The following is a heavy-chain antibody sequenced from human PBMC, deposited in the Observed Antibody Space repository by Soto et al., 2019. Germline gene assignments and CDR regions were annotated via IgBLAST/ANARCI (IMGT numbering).Heavy chain of an antibody. CDR1: GFTFSSYG. CDR3: ARDQLYYDFWSGYYGPSDAFDI. D-gene: IGHD3-3*01. CDR2: IWYDGSNK. V-gene: IGHV3-33*01. Sequence: GGSLRLSCAASGFTFSSYGMHWVRQAPGKGLEWVAVIWYDGSNKYYADSVKGRFTISRDNSKNTLYLQMNSLRAEDTAVYYCARDQLYYDFWSGYYGPSDAFDIWGQGTMVTVSS. J-gene: IGHJ3*02.